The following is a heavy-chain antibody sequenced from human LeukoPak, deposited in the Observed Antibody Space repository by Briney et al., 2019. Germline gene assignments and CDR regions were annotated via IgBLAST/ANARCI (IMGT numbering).Heavy chain of an antibody. Sequence: ASVKVSCKASGYTFTSYGISRVRQAPGQGLEWMGWISAYNGNTNYAQKLQGRVTMTTDTSTSTAYMELRSLRSDDTAVYYCARASQTGITGGYCSGDTCVNYFDYWGQGTLVTVSS. D-gene: IGHD2-15*01. CDR3: ARASQTGITGGYCSGDTCVNYFDY. CDR2: ISAYNGNT. V-gene: IGHV1-18*01. CDR1: GYTFTSYG. J-gene: IGHJ4*02.